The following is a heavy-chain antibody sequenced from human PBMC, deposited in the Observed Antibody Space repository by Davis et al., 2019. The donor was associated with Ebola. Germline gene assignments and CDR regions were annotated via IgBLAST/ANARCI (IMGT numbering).Heavy chain of an antibody. CDR1: GFTFSSYW. D-gene: IGHD3-16*01. CDR2: IKQDGSEK. J-gene: IGHJ2*01. Sequence: PGGSLRLSCAASGFTFSSYWMSWVRQAPGKGLEWVANIKQDGSEKYYVDSVKGRFTISRDNSKNTLYLQMNSLRAEDTAVYYCAKDAQTGALGNWYFDLWGRGTLVTVSS. CDR3: AKDAQTGALGNWYFDL. V-gene: IGHV3-7*03.